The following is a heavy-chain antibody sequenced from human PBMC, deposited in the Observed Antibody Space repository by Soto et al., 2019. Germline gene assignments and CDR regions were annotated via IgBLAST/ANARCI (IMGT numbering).Heavy chain of an antibody. CDR3: ARTACSGIDCSDYIYYGMDV. CDR1: GGSFRAFA. Sequence: QVQLVQSGAEVKKPGSSVKVSCKASGGSFRAFAITWVRQAPGQGLEWVGGIIALFGTTNYAQKFHGRVTIPTDEPTSTASMELSSLRCEDTAVYYCARTACSGIDCSDYIYYGMDVWGQGTAGDVSS. CDR2: IIALFGTT. V-gene: IGHV1-69*01. D-gene: IGHD2-15*01. J-gene: IGHJ6*02.